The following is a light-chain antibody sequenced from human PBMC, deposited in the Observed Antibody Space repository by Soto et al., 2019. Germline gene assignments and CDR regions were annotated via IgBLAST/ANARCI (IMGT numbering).Light chain of an antibody. CDR3: ASYTSSSTSVI. Sequence: QSALTQPASVSGSPGQSITVSCTGSSSDFGDDKYVSWYQQQPGKGPKLIIFEVSNRPSGISSRFSGSKSGNTASLTISGLQAEDEADYYCASYTSSSTSVIFGRGTKLTVL. J-gene: IGLJ2*01. CDR2: EVS. CDR1: SSDFGDDKY. V-gene: IGLV2-14*01.